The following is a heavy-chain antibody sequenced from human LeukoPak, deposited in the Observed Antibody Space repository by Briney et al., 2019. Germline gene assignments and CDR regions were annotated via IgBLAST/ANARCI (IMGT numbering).Heavy chain of an antibody. CDR1: GYSISGGFY. CDR2: IHHSGIT. J-gene: IGHJ4*02. V-gene: IGHV4-38-2*02. D-gene: IGHD3-22*01. CDR3: ARSAMIVLTFFEY. Sequence: PSETLSLTCTVSGYSISGGFYWGWIRQPPGKGLEWIGTIHHSGITYYNPSLKSRVTISVDTSKNQLSLKVSSVTAADTAVYYCARSAMIVLTFFEYWGQGTLVTVSS.